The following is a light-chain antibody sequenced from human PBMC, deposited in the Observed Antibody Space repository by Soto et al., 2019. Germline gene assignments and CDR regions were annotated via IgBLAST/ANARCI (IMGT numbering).Light chain of an antibody. Sequence: DIQMTQSPASLSASVGDRVTISCRASQTISTFLNWYQQKPGTAPRLLIYRASSVQSGVPPRFSGSGSGRDFTLTISSLRPEDIATYFWQHGYSSPPWTFGQGTKVEV. CDR2: RAS. CDR3: QHGYSSPPWT. V-gene: IGKV1-39*01. CDR1: QTISTF. J-gene: IGKJ1*01.